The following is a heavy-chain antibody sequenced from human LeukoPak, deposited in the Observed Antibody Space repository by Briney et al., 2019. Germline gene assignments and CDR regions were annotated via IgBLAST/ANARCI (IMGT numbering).Heavy chain of an antibody. D-gene: IGHD3-3*01. Sequence: EASVKVSCKASGYTFTSYGISWVRQAPGQGLEWMGWISAYNGNTNYAQKLQGRVTMTTDTSTSTAYMELRSLRSDDTAVYYCAREPSPLYDFWSGYFRAENYFDYWGQGTLVTVSS. J-gene: IGHJ4*02. CDR2: ISAYNGNT. CDR1: GYTFTSYG. CDR3: AREPSPLYDFWSGYFRAENYFDY. V-gene: IGHV1-18*01.